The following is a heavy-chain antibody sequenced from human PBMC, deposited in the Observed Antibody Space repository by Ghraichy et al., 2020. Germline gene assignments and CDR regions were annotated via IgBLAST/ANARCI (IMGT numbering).Heavy chain of an antibody. D-gene: IGHD3-3*01. J-gene: IGHJ6*02. Sequence: GGSLRLSCAASGFTFSDYYMSWIRQAPGKGLEWVSYISSSGSTIYYADSVKGRFTISRDNAKNSLYLQMNSLRAEDTAVYYCAREYYDFLYYYGMDVWGQGTTVTVSS. CDR1: GFTFSDYY. CDR2: ISSSGSTI. V-gene: IGHV3-11*01. CDR3: AREYYDFLYYYGMDV.